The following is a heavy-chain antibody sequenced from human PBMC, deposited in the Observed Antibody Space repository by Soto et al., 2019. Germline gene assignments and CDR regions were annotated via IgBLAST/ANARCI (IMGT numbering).Heavy chain of an antibody. CDR1: GYTFTSYY. CDR2: INPSGGST. D-gene: IGHD6-19*01. CDR3: ARDTYSSGWYRSKPLFDY. Sequence: AASVKVSCKASGYTFTSYYMHWVRQAPGQGLEWMGIINPSGGSTSYAQKFQGRVTMTRDTSTSTVYMELSSLRSEDTAVYYCARDTYSSGWYRSKPLFDYWGQGTLVTVSS. V-gene: IGHV1-46*01. J-gene: IGHJ4*02.